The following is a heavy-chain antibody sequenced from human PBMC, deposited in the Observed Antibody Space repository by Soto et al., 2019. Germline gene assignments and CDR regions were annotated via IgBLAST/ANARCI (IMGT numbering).Heavy chain of an antibody. CDR3: ARAGDDCSTTSCYMIDY. D-gene: IGHD2-2*02. Sequence: SVKASCKASGYTFTTYAIHWVRQAPGQRLEWMGWINAGNGKTKYSQKFQDRVTITRDTSATTAYMELSSLTSEDTAVYYCARAGDDCSTTSCYMIDYWGQGPLVTVSS. J-gene: IGHJ4*02. CDR1: GYTFTTYA. V-gene: IGHV1-3*01. CDR2: INAGNGKT.